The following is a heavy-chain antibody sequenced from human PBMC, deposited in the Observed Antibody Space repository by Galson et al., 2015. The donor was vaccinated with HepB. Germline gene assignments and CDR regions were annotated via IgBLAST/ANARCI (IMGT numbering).Heavy chain of an antibody. V-gene: IGHV1-2*04. Sequence: SVKVSCKASGYTFTGYYMHWVRQAPGQGLEWMGWINPNSGGTNYAQKFQGWVTMTRDTSISTAYMELSRLRSDDTAVYYCARAHCSSTSCYSYYGMDVWGQGTTVTVSS. CDR1: GYTFTGYY. CDR2: INPNSGGT. J-gene: IGHJ6*02. D-gene: IGHD2-2*02. CDR3: ARAHCSSTSCYSYYGMDV.